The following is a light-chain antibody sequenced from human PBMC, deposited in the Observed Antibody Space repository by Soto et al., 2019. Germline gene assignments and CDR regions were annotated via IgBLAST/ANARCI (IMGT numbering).Light chain of an antibody. CDR3: HQSKTGVPMT. CDR1: QSVSSN. CDR2: GAS. Sequence: SPATLSVSPGERATLSCRASQSVSSNLAWYQQKPGQAPRLLIYGASTRATGIPARFSGSGSGTEFTITISSLQSQDFAVYCCHQSKTGVPMTFGQGTRIEIE. V-gene: IGKV3-15*01. J-gene: IGKJ5*01.